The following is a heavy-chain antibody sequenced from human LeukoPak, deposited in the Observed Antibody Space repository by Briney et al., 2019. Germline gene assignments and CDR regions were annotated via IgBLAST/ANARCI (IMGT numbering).Heavy chain of an antibody. CDR1: GGSISSGGYS. CDR2: IYHSGST. D-gene: IGHD2-2*01. V-gene: IGHV4-30-2*01. J-gene: IGHJ4*02. Sequence: SQTLSLTCAVSGGSISSGGYSWSWIRQPPGKGLEWIGYIYHSGSTYYNPSLKSRVTISVDRSKNQFSLKLSSVTAADTAVYYCARGQTRRVVVPAAGFDYWGQGTLVTVSS. CDR3: ARGQTRRVVVPAAGFDY.